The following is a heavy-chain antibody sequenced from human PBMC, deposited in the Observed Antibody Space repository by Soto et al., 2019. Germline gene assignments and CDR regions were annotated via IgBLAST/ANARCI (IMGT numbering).Heavy chain of an antibody. CDR1: GGTFSSYT. V-gene: IGHV1-69*04. J-gene: IGHJ4*02. CDR3: ARDPSSSGWLDY. CDR2: IIPILGIA. Sequence: ASVKVSCKASGGTFSSYTISWVRQAPGQGLEWMGRIIPILGIANYAQKFQGRVTITADKSTSTACMELSSLRSEDTAVYYCARDPSSSGWLDYWGQGTLVTVSS. D-gene: IGHD6-19*01.